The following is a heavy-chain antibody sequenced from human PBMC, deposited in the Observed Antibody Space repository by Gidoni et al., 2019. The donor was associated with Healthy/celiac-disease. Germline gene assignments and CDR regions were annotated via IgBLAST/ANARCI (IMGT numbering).Heavy chain of an antibody. CDR1: GYSFTSYW. CDR2: IDPSDSYT. D-gene: IGHD3-22*01. Sequence: EVQLVQSAAEVNKPGESLRLSCKGSGYSFTSYWISWVRQMPGKGLEWMGRIDPSDSYTNYSPYFQGHVTISADKSISTAYLQWSSLKASDTAMYYCARHTAYYDSSHHDYWGQGTLVTVSS. J-gene: IGHJ4*02. CDR3: ARHTAYYDSSHHDY. V-gene: IGHV5-10-1*03.